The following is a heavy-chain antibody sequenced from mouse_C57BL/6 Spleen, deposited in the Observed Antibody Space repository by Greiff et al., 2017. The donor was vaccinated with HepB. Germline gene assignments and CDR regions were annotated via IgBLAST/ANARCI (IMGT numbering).Heavy chain of an antibody. CDR2: IYPGNSDT. CDR1: GYTFTSYW. CDR3: TRPLYYDYDGNYFDY. J-gene: IGHJ2*01. Sequence: EVQLQQSGTVLARPGASVKMSCKTSGYTFTSYWMHWVKQRPGQGLEWIGAIYPGNSDTSYNQKFKGKAKLTAVTSASTAYMELSSLTNEDSAVYYCTRPLYYDYDGNYFDYWGQGTTLTVSS. D-gene: IGHD2-4*01. V-gene: IGHV1-5*01.